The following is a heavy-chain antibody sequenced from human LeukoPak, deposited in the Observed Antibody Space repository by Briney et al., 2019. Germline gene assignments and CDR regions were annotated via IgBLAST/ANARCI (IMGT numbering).Heavy chain of an antibody. Sequence: PGGSLRLSCATSGFAFSDYWMHWVRQAPGKGLVWVSRIISDGSSASYADSVKGRFTISRDNAKNTLYLQVNSLRVEDTAVYYCVRDARYCPDSWGQGTLVTVSS. J-gene: IGHJ5*02. CDR3: VRDARYCPDS. V-gene: IGHV3-74*01. CDR2: IISDGSSA. CDR1: GFAFSDYW. D-gene: IGHD2-8*02.